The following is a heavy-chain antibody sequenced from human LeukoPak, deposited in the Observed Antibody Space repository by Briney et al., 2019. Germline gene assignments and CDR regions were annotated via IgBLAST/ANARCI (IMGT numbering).Heavy chain of an antibody. J-gene: IGHJ4*02. CDR1: GFSISSGYY. V-gene: IGHV4-38-2*01. Sequence: SETLSLTCAVSGFSISSGYYWGWIRQPPGKGLEWIGSTHHTGITYDNPSLKSRVTLSLDTSKNQFSLKLRSVTAADTAVYFCARHVGSITSPPDRVDQWGQGTLVTVSS. D-gene: IGHD2-2*01. CDR2: THHTGIT. CDR3: ARHVGSITSPPDRVDQ.